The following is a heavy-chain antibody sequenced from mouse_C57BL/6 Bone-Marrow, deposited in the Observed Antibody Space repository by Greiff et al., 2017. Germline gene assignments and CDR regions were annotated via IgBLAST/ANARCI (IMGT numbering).Heavy chain of an antibody. CDR1: GFNIKDDY. Sequence: VQLQQSGAELVRPGASVKLSCTASGFNIKDDYMPWVKQRPEQGLEWIGWIDPENGDTEYASKFQGKATITADTSSNTAYLQLSSLTSEDTAVYYCTTAYGSLFDYWGQGTTLTVSS. J-gene: IGHJ2*01. CDR3: TTAYGSLFDY. D-gene: IGHD2-2*01. CDR2: IDPENGDT. V-gene: IGHV14-4*01.